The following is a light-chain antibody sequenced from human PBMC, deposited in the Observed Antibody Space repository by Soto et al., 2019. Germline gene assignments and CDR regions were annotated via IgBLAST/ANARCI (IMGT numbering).Light chain of an antibody. CDR1: QDISNH. Sequence: DIQMTQSPSSLSASVGDRVTITCQASQDISNHLNWYQQKQGEPPKRLIYAASNLETGVTSRFSGSGSGTDVTFIISSLQPQDIARYCCHQYGSLPYIFGQGTNLEIK. CDR3: HQYGSLPYI. J-gene: IGKJ2*01. CDR2: AAS. V-gene: IGKV1-33*01.